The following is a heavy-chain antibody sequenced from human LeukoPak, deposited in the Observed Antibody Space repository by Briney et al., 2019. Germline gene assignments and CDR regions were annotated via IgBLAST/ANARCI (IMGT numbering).Heavy chain of an antibody. CDR3: AGSGVVVPVSVGAFDI. V-gene: IGHV3-33*01. J-gene: IGHJ3*02. CDR2: IWYDGSNK. CDR1: GFTFSSYG. Sequence: GGSLRLSCAASGFTFSSYGMHWVRQAPGKGLEWVAVIWYDGSNKYYADSVKGRFTISRDSSKNTLYLQMNSLRAEDTAVYYCAGSGVVVPVSVGAFDIWGQGTMVTVSS. D-gene: IGHD2-2*01.